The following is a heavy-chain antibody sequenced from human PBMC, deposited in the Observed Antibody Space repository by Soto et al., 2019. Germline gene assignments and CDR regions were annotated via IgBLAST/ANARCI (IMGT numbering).Heavy chain of an antibody. D-gene: IGHD3-10*01. J-gene: IGHJ4*02. V-gene: IGHV3-72*01. Sequence: EVQLVESGGGLVQPGGSLRLSCAASGFTFSDHYMDWVRQAPGKGLEWVGRSENKADSYTTEYAASVKGRFTISRDGSKNSLFLQMNSLKTEDTAVYYCTVWGSGNDFGAAWGQGILVTVSS. CDR3: TVWGSGNDFGAA. CDR2: SENKADSYTT. CDR1: GFTFSDHY.